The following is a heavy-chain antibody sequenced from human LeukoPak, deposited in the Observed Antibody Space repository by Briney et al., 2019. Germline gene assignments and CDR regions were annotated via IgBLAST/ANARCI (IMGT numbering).Heavy chain of an antibody. D-gene: IGHD4-17*01. Sequence: GGSLRLSCAASGFTFSSYSMNWVRQAPGKGLEWVSYISSSSSTIYYADSVKGRFTISRDNAKNSLYLQMNSLRAEDTAVYYCASFGWVDYVEDYFDYWGQGTLVTVSS. CDR2: ISSSSSTI. CDR3: ASFGWVDYVEDYFDY. CDR1: GFTFSSYS. V-gene: IGHV3-48*01. J-gene: IGHJ4*02.